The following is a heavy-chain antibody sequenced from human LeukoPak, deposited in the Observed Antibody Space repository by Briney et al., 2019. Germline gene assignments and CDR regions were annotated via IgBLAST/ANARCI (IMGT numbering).Heavy chain of an antibody. D-gene: IGHD6-6*01. V-gene: IGHV3-7*01. CDR1: GFTFSSYW. CDR3: ARVGATRCFDF. Sequence: GGSLRLSCAASGFTFSSYWMTLVRQAPGKGLEWVANIKEDGSEKFYVDSVKGRFTISRDNAKNSVFLQMNSLRGDDTAVYYCARVGATRCFDFWGQGILVTVSS. CDR2: IKEDGSEK. J-gene: IGHJ4*02.